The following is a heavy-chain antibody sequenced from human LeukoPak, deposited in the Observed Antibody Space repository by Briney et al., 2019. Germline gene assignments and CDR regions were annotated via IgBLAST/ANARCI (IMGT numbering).Heavy chain of an antibody. V-gene: IGHV3-33*01. Sequence: GGSLRLFCAGSGFTFGGYGMHWFRQTPGEGLECVAVIAYDGSRAFYADSVKGRFTVSRDNSKNTMSVQMDDLRAEDTDGYYCTRYNNDHFDYWGQGTLVTVSS. J-gene: IGHJ4*02. CDR1: GFTFGGYG. CDR3: TRYNNDHFDY. CDR2: IAYDGSRA. D-gene: IGHD1-14*01.